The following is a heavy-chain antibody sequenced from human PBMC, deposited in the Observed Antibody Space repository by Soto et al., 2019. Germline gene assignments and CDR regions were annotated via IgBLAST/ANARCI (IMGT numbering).Heavy chain of an antibody. CDR3: AKGGRHGMRYYYGMDV. Sequence: GGSLRLSCAASGFTFSSYGMHWVRQAPGKGLEWVAVISYDGSNKYYADSVKGRFTISRDNSKNTLYLQMNSLRAEDTAVYYCAKGGRHGMRYYYGMDVWGQGTTVTVSS. D-gene: IGHD1-26*01. V-gene: IGHV3-30*18. J-gene: IGHJ6*02. CDR1: GFTFSSYG. CDR2: ISYDGSNK.